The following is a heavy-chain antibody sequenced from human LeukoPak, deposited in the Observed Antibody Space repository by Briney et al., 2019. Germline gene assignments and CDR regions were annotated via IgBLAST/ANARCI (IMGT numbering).Heavy chain of an antibody. CDR1: GFTFTSSA. CDR3: AATNHYKGSRDLDY. Sequence: SVKVSCKASGFTFTSSAMQWVRQARGQRLEWIGWIVVGSGNTNYPQKFQERVTITRDMSTSTAYMELSSLRSEDTAVYYCAATNHYKGSRDLDYWGQGTLVTVSS. D-gene: IGHD2-8*01. J-gene: IGHJ4*02. CDR2: IVVGSGNT. V-gene: IGHV1-58*02.